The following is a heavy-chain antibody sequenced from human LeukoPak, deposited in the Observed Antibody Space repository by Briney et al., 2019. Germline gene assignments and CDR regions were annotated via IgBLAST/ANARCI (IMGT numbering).Heavy chain of an antibody. CDR1: GYTFTSYY. D-gene: IGHD4-17*01. CDR3: AMGMTTVTTGAALIFGY. J-gene: IGHJ4*02. Sequence: GASVKVSCKASGYTFTSYYMHWVRQAPGQGLEWMGIINPSGGSTSYAQKFQGRVTMTRDTSTSTVYMELSSLRSEDTAVYYCAMGMTTVTTGAALIFGYWGQGTLVTVSS. CDR2: INPSGGST. V-gene: IGHV1-46*01.